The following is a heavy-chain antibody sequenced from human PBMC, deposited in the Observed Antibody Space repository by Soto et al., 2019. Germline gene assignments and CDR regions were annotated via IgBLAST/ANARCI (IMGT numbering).Heavy chain of an antibody. J-gene: IGHJ4*02. V-gene: IGHV3-23*01. CDR3: AKMDGVYSSSTNCFGSFDY. CDR2: TSGSGGTT. CDR1: GFTFSSSG. Sequence: EVQLLESGGGLVQPGGSLRRSCAAAGFTFSSSGMSWVRQSPGKGLEWVSTTSGSGGTTYYADSVKGRFTISRDNSKNTLSLQMNSLKAEDTAVYYCAKMDGVYSSSTNCFGSFDYWGQGTLVTVSS. D-gene: IGHD2-2*01.